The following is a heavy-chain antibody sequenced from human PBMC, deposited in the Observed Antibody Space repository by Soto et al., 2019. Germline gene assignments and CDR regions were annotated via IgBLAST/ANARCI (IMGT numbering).Heavy chain of an antibody. D-gene: IGHD6-6*01. J-gene: IGHJ3*02. CDR1: GFTFSSYG. CDR2: ISYDGSNK. V-gene: IGHV3-30*03. Sequence: GGSLRLSCAASGFTFSSYGMHWVRQAPGKGLEWVAVISYDGSNKYYADSVKGRFTISRDNSKNTLYLQMNSLRAEDTAVYYCARKLAHAFDIWGQGTMVTVSS. CDR3: ARKLAHAFDI.